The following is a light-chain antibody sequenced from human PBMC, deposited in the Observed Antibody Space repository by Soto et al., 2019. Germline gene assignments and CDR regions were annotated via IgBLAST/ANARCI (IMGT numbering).Light chain of an antibody. V-gene: IGKV3-15*01. CDR1: QNIRSN. CDR2: GAS. Sequence: EIVMTQSPATLSVSAGERATISCRASQNIRSNLAWYQHKPGQSPRLLIYGASTRATDIPARFSGSGSGTAFTLTIDSLPSEDFAVYFCQQYNNWPPLYTFGQGTKLE. CDR3: QQYNNWPPLYT. J-gene: IGKJ2*01.